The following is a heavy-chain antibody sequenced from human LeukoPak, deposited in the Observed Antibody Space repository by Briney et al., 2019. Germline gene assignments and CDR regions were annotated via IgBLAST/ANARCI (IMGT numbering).Heavy chain of an antibody. V-gene: IGHV4-39*01. CDR1: GDSIISSDYY. J-gene: IGHJ5*02. CDR2: ISYTGKT. CDR3: ARHLVGRNYYDRSGLVWFDP. Sequence: SETLSLTCIVSGDSIISSDYYWGWIRQPPGKGLEWIGSISYTGKTYYDASLKNRVTISVDASKNQTSLKMSSVTATDTAVYHCARHLVGRNYYDRSGLVWFDPWGQGTLVIVSS. D-gene: IGHD3-22*01.